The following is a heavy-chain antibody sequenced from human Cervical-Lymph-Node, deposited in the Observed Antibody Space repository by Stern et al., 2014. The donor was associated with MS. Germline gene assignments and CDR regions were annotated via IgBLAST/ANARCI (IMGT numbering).Heavy chain of an antibody. J-gene: IGHJ4*02. D-gene: IGHD5-24*01. CDR3: ARSRDAYSPLAY. Sequence: QVQLQESGPGLVKPSETLSLTCTVSGGSISGYDCSWIPQPPGKGLEWIWHIFYRWSTNSMPSLKSRVSISTDTPKNQFSLKLSSVTAADTALYYCARSRDAYSPLAYWGQGALVTVSS. V-gene: IGHV4-59*01. CDR1: GGSISGYD. CDR2: IFYRWST.